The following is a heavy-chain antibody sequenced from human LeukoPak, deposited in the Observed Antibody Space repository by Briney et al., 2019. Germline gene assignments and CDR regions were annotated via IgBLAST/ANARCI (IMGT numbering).Heavy chain of an antibody. CDR1: GASISSANW. CDR3: ARGAVAGSQDFDY. CDR2: INHSGST. V-gene: IGHV4-4*02. Sequence: SETLSLTCAVSGASISSANWWSWVRQPPGKGLEWIGEINHSGSTNYNPSLKSRVTISVDTSKNQFSLKLSSVTAADTAVYYCARGAVAGSQDFDYWGQGTLVTVSS. J-gene: IGHJ4*02. D-gene: IGHD6-19*01.